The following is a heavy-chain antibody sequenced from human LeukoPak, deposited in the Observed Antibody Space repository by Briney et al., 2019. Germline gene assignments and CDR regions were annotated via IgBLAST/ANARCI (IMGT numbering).Heavy chain of an antibody. J-gene: IGHJ4*02. D-gene: IGHD6-13*01. CDR1: GFTVSSNY. Sequence: GGSLRLSCAASGFTVSSNYMSWVRQAPGKGLEWVSVIYSGGSTYYADSVKGRFTISRDNSKNTLYLQMNSQRAEDTAVYYCARSYSSSPFDYWGQGTLVTVSS. CDR3: ARSYSSSPFDY. V-gene: IGHV3-53*01. CDR2: IYSGGST.